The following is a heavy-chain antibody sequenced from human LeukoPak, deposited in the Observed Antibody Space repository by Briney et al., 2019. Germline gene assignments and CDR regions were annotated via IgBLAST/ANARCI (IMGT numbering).Heavy chain of an antibody. J-gene: IGHJ4*02. CDR3: AKRFGELLFDY. CDR1: GFTFSSYP. D-gene: IGHD3-10*01. CDR2: ISGSGGST. Sequence: QPGGSLRLSCVVSGFTFSSYPMSWVRQAPGKGLEWVSAISGSGGSTYYADSVKGRFTISRDNSKNTLYLQMNSLRAEDTAVYYCAKRFGELLFDYWGQGTLVTVSS. V-gene: IGHV3-23*01.